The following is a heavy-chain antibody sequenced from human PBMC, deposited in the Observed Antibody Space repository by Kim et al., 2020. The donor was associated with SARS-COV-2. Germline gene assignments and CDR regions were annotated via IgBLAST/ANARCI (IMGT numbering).Heavy chain of an antibody. CDR3: ARWNYYGSGDDAFDI. J-gene: IGHJ3*02. V-gene: IGHV4-59*01. D-gene: IGHD3-10*01. Sequence: PPRKRRVSISVDTSKNPFSLKLSSVTAADTAVYYCARWNYYGSGDDAFDIWGQGTMVTVSS.